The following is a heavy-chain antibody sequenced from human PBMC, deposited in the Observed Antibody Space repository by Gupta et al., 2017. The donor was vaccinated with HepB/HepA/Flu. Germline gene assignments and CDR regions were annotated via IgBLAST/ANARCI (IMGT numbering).Heavy chain of an antibody. V-gene: IGHV4-4*07. CDR3: TRDPTGYSPDYFDY. CDR1: GGSISTYY. D-gene: IGHD1-26*01. Sequence: QAQLQESGPGLVKPSETLSLTCTVSGGSISTYYWNWIRQPAGTGLEWIGRIYTNENTNYNPSLKSRVTMSVDTSKNQFSLKLSSVTAADTAVYYCTRDPTGYSPDYFDYWGQGTLVTVSS. J-gene: IGHJ4*02. CDR2: IYTNENT.